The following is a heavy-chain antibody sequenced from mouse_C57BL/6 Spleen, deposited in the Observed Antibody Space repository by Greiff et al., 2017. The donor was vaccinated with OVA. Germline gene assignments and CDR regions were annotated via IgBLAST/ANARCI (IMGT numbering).Heavy chain of an antibody. CDR1: GFTFSDYG. CDR2: ISSGSSTI. J-gene: IGHJ4*01. Sequence: EVKLVESGGGLVKPGGSLKLSCAASGFTFSDYGMHWVRQAPEKGLEWVAYISSGSSTIYYADTVKGRFTISRDNAKNTLFLQMTSLRSEDTAMYYCAREGVGLAMDYWGQGTSVTVSS. CDR3: AREGVGLAMDY. D-gene: IGHD1-3*01. V-gene: IGHV5-17*01.